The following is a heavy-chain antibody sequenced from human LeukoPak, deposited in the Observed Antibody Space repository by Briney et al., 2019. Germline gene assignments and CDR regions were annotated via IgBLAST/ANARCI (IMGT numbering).Heavy chain of an antibody. CDR3: ARSGIVVVVAEPWYVY. CDR1: GGSFSGYY. Sequence: KPSETLSLTCAVYGGSFSGYYWTWIRQPPGKGLEWIGEINHSGSTNYNPSLKSRVTISVDTSKNQFSLKLSSVTAADTAVYYCARSGIVVVVAEPWYVYWGQGTLLNV. J-gene: IGHJ4*02. V-gene: IGHV4-34*01. CDR2: INHSGST. D-gene: IGHD2-15*01.